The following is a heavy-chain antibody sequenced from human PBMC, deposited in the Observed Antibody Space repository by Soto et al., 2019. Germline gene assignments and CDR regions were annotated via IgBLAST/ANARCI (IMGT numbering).Heavy chain of an antibody. CDR2: TYYRSKWYN. Sequence: SQTLSLTCAISGDSVSSNSAAWNWISQSPSRGLEWLGRTYYRSKWYNDYAVSVKSRITINPDTSKNQFSLQLNSVTPEDTAVYYCARDQWLVGCGAFDIWGQGTMVTVSS. J-gene: IGHJ3*02. CDR1: GDSVSSNSAA. D-gene: IGHD6-19*01. CDR3: ARDQWLVGCGAFDI. V-gene: IGHV6-1*01.